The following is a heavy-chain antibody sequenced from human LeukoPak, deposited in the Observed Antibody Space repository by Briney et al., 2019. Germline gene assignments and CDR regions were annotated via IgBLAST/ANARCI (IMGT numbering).Heavy chain of an antibody. D-gene: IGHD6-13*01. CDR3: ARGKRRYSSSWYWYYCYGMDV. V-gene: IGHV4-34*01. J-gene: IGHJ6*02. CDR1: GGSFSGYY. Sequence: PSETLSLTCAVYGGSFSGYYWSWIRQPPGKGLEWIGEINHSGSTNYNPSLKSRVTISVDTSKNQFSLKLSSVTAADTAVYYCARGKRRYSSSWYWYYCYGMDVWGQGTTVTVSS. CDR2: INHSGST.